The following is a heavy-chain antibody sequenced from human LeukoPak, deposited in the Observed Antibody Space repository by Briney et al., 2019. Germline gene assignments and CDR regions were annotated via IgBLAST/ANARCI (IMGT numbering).Heavy chain of an antibody. V-gene: IGHV3-30-3*01. CDR2: ISYDGDNK. CDR1: GFTFSSYA. J-gene: IGHJ4*02. CDR3: ARIVFGVVIPDY. Sequence: QAGESLRLSCAASGFTFSSYAMSWVRQAPGKGLEWVAIISYDGDNKNYADSVKGRFTISRDSSKNTLYLQMNSLRTEDTAVYYCARIVFGVVIPDYWGQGTLVTVSS. D-gene: IGHD3-3*01.